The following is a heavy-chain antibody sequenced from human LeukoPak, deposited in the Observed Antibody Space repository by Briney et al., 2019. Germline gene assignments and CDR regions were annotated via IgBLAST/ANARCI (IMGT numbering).Heavy chain of an antibody. CDR1: GGSISSYY. Sequence: PSETLSLTCTVSGGSISSYYWSWIRQPAGKGLEWIGRICTSGSTNYNPSLKSRVTMSVDTSKNQFSLKLSSVTAADTAVYYCAREYYDYVWGSYLGFDYWGQGTLVTVSS. CDR3: AREYYDYVWGSYLGFDY. V-gene: IGHV4-4*07. D-gene: IGHD3-16*02. J-gene: IGHJ4*02. CDR2: ICTSGST.